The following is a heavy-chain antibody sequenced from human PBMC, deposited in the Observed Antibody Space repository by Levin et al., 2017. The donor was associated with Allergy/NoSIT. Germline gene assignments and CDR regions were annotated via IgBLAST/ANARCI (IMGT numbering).Heavy chain of an antibody. D-gene: IGHD3-10*01. Sequence: SQTLSLTCAVYGGSFSGYYWSWIRQPPGKGLEWIGEINHSGSTNYNPSLKSRVTISVDTSKNQFSLKLSSVTAADTAVYYCARRRGGGSGSYYKDANWFDPWGQGTLVTVSS. CDR1: GGSFSGYY. CDR2: INHSGST. CDR3: ARRRGGGSGSYYKDANWFDP. J-gene: IGHJ5*02. V-gene: IGHV4-34*01.